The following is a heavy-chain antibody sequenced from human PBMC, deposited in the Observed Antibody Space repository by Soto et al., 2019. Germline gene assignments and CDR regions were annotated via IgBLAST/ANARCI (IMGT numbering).Heavy chain of an antibody. D-gene: IGHD5-12*01. Sequence: EVQLVESGGGLVEPGGSLRLSCAASGFTFNGAWMNWVRQGPGKGLEWVGRVKSKVDGETIDYAAPVKGRFTISRDDSSNMVYLQMNSLSTEETAMYYCSADLPDWGAYAFDDWCQGALVTVSS. CDR3: SADLPDWGAYAFDD. J-gene: IGHJ4*02. CDR2: VKSKVDGETI. V-gene: IGHV3-15*07. CDR1: GFTFNGAW.